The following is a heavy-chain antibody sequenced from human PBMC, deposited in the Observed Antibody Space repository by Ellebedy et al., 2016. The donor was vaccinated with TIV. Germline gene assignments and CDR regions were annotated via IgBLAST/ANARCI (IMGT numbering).Heavy chain of an antibody. V-gene: IGHV1-18*04. CDR2: ISTSSGDT. D-gene: IGHD5-12*01. J-gene: IGHJ4*02. Sequence: AASVKVSCKASDYTFSSYGISWARQAPGQGLEWMGWISTSSGDTKYAQKFQGRVTMITDTSTNTAYMELRSLRSDDTAVYYCARDADDIMATFDYWGQGTLVTVSS. CDR1: DYTFSSYG. CDR3: ARDADDIMATFDY.